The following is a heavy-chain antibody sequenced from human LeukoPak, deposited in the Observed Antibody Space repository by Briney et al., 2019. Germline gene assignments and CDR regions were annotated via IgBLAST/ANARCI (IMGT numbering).Heavy chain of an antibody. V-gene: IGHV4-59*08. CDR2: IYYSGST. CDR3: ARHSPSGWSSHYYYYGMDV. D-gene: IGHD6-19*01. Sequence: PSETLSLTCTVSGGSISSYYWSWIRQPPGKGLEWIGYIYYSGSTNYNPSLKSRVTISVDTSKNQFSLKLSSVTAADTAVYYYARHSPSGWSSHYYYYGMDVWGQGTTVTVSS. J-gene: IGHJ6*02. CDR1: GGSISSYY.